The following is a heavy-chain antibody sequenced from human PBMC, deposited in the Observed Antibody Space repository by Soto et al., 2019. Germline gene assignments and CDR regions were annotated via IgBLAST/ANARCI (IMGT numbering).Heavy chain of an antibody. V-gene: IGHV5-51*01. D-gene: IGHD3-10*01. Sequence: GESLKISCKGSGYSFSSYWIGWVRQMPGKGLEWMGIIYPGDSDTRYSPSFQGQVTISADKSISTAYLQWSSLKASDTTMYYCARHRWSSGIYYFDYWGQGTLVTVSS. CDR2: IYPGDSDT. J-gene: IGHJ4*02. CDR3: ARHRWSSGIYYFDY. CDR1: GYSFSSYW.